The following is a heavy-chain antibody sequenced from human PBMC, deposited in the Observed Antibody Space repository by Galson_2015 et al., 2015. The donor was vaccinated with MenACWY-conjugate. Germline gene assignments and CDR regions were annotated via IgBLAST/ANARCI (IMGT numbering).Heavy chain of an antibody. D-gene: IGHD6-13*01. Sequence: TLSLTCTVSGGPISSGGYYWSWIRQHPGKGLEWIGYIYYSGATYYNPSLESRVIISLDTSKKQFSLKLSSVTAADTAVYYCAREWSSSFKFDPWGQGTLVTVSS. CDR2: IYYSGAT. CDR3: AREWSSSFKFDP. J-gene: IGHJ5*02. CDR1: GGPISSGGYY. V-gene: IGHV4-31*03.